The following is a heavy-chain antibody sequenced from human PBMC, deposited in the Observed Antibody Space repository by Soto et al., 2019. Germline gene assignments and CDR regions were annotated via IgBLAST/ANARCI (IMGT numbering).Heavy chain of an antibody. CDR1: GFTFSSYA. CDR3: AKALHPLPDGAAAGMLEHPTQGLRLDTDYYYGMDV. J-gene: IGHJ6*02. V-gene: IGHV3-23*01. D-gene: IGHD6-13*01. Sequence: EVQLLESGGGLVQPGGSLRLSCAASGFTFSSYAMSWVRQAPGKGLEWVSAISGSGGSTYYADSVKGRFTISRDTSKNTLYLQMNSLRAEDTAVYYCAKALHPLPDGAAAGMLEHPTQGLRLDTDYYYGMDVWGQGTTVTVSS. CDR2: ISGSGGST.